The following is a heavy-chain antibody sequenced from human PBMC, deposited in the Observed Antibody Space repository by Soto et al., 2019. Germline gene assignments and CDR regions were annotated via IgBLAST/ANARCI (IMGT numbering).Heavy chain of an antibody. CDR1: GFTLRGYA. CDR2: ISSNGVGT. D-gene: IGHD6-6*01. J-gene: IGHJ6*03. V-gene: IGHV3-64*01. CDR3: ARRARPDFYYMDV. Sequence: EVQLAESGGGLAQPGGSLRLSCAASGFTLRGYAMDWFLQAPGKGLEYVSGISSNGVGTYYENSVQGRFTISRDNSKNTVYLHMGSLRPEDMAVYYCARRARPDFYYMDVWGKGTTVTVSS.